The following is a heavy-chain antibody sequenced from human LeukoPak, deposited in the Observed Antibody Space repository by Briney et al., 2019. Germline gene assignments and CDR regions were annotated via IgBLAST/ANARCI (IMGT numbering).Heavy chain of an antibody. D-gene: IGHD5-18*01. Sequence: SETLSLTCTVSGGPISSNSYYWGWIRQPPGKGLEWIGTIYYSGSTYYNPSLKSRVTISVDTSKNQFSLKLTSVTAADTAVYYCARTTEGGYTYGYFYYYYMDVWGKGTTVTISS. CDR2: IYYSGST. CDR1: GGPISSNSYY. CDR3: ARTTEGGYTYGYFYYYYMDV. J-gene: IGHJ6*03. V-gene: IGHV4-39*07.